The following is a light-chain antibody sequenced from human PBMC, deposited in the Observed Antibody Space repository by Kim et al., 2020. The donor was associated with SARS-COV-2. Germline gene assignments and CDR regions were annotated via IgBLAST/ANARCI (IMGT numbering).Light chain of an antibody. J-gene: IGLJ3*02. CDR2: DVF. CDR3: TSYTGTGPWV. Sequence: GQSLTFSCAGACGDFAYHYVSWYQQYQGKVPKLIIYDVFKRPSGVSVRFSGSRSGSPASLTISGLQADDEADYYCTSYTGTGPWVFGGGTKVTVL. CDR1: CGDFAYHY. V-gene: IGLV2-14*03.